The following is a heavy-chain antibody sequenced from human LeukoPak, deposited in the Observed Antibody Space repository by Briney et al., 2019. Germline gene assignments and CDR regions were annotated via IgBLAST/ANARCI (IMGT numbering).Heavy chain of an antibody. Sequence: PGRSLRLSCAASGFTFSSYAMHWVRQAPGKGLEWVAVISYDGSNKYYADSVKGRFTISRDNSKNTLYLQMNSLRAEDTAVYYCARGHPPQDAFDIWGQGTMVTVSS. V-gene: IGHV3-30*04. CDR3: ARGHPPQDAFDI. CDR2: ISYDGSNK. CDR1: GFTFSSYA. J-gene: IGHJ3*02.